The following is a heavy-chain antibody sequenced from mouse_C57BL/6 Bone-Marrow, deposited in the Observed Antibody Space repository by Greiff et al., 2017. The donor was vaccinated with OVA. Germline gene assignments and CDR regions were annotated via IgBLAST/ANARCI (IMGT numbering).Heavy chain of an antibody. CDR3: AREEIYEDY. CDR1: GYTFTSYG. Sequence: QVQLQQPGAELVKPGASVKLSCKASGYTFTSYGISWVKQRTGQGLEWIGEIYPRSGNTYYNEKFKGKATLTADKSSSTAYMELRSLTSEDSAVYFCAREEIYEDYWGQGTTLTVSS. V-gene: IGHV1-81*01. CDR2: IYPRSGNT. J-gene: IGHJ2*01. D-gene: IGHD1-1*01.